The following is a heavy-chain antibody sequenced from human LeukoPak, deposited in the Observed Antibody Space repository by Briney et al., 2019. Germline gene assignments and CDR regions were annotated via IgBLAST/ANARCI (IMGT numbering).Heavy chain of an antibody. CDR2: IKQDGSEK. CDR3: ARIRYYYYYMDV. CDR1: GFTFSSYW. D-gene: IGHD3-3*02. J-gene: IGHJ6*03. Sequence: GGSLRLSCAASGFTFSSYWMSSFRQAPGKGLEWVANIKQDGSEKYYVDSVKGRFTISRDNAKNSLYLQMNSLRAEDTAVYYCARIRYYYYYMDVWGKGTTVTVSS. V-gene: IGHV3-7*01.